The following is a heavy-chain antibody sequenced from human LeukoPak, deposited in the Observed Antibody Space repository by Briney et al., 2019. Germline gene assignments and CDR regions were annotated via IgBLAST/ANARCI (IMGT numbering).Heavy chain of an antibody. CDR3: ARGSSGWYIYMDV. CDR1: GFTFSSYA. D-gene: IGHD6-19*01. CDR2: ISYDGSNK. J-gene: IGHJ6*03. Sequence: PGGSLRLSCAASGFTFSSYAMHWVRQAPGKGLEWVAVISYDGSNKYYADSAKGRFTISRDNSKNTLYLQMNSLRAEDTAVYYCARGSSGWYIYMDVWGKGTTVTVSS. V-gene: IGHV3-30*04.